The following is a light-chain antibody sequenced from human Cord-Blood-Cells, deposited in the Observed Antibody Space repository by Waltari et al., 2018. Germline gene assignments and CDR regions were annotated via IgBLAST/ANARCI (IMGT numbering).Light chain of an antibody. CDR1: QSISSW. J-gene: IGKJ1*01. CDR2: DAS. Sequence: DIQMTQSPSTLSASVVDRVTITCRASQSISSWLAWYQQNPGKAPKLLIYDASSLESGVPSRFSGSGSGTEFTLTISSLQPDDFATYYCQQYNSYSWTFGQGTKVELK. V-gene: IGKV1-5*01. CDR3: QQYNSYSWT.